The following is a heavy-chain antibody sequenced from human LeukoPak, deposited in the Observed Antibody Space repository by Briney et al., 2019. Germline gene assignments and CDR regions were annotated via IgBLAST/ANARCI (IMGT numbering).Heavy chain of an antibody. CDR2: IIPIFGTA. CDR3: TTYYYDSSGYHRRFDP. CDR1: GSTFSSYA. V-gene: IGHV1-69*13. Sequence: SVKVSCKASGSTFSSYAISWVRQAPGQGLEWMGGIIPIFGTANYAQKFQGRVTITADESTSTAYMELSSLRSEDTAVYYCTTYYYDSSGYHRRFDPWGQGTLVTVSS. J-gene: IGHJ5*02. D-gene: IGHD3-22*01.